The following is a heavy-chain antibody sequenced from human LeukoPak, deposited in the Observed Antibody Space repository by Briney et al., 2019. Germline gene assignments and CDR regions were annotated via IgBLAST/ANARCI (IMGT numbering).Heavy chain of an antibody. CDR2: IYSGGST. D-gene: IGHD3/OR15-3a*01. CDR1: GFTVSSNY. J-gene: IGHJ4*02. Sequence: SGGSLRLSCAASGFTVSSNYMSWVRQAPGKGLEWVSVIYSGGSTYYADSVKGRFTISRDNSKNTLYLQMNSLRAEDTAVYYCARLRTGYLDYWGQGTLVTVSS. V-gene: IGHV3-66*02. CDR3: ARLRTGYLDY.